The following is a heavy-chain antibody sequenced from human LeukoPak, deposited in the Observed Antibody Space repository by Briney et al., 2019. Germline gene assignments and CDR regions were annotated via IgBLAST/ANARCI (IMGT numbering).Heavy chain of an antibody. CDR1: GGSISSGGYY. CDR3: ARSIAARRGWFDP. CDR2: IYYSGST. D-gene: IGHD6-6*01. V-gene: IGHV4-31*03. J-gene: IGHJ5*02. Sequence: SETLSLTCTVSGGSISSGGYYWSRIRQHPGKGLEWIGYIYYSGSTYYNPSLKSRVTISVDTSKNQFSLKLSSVTAAGTAVYYCARSIAARRGWFDPWGQGTLVTVSS.